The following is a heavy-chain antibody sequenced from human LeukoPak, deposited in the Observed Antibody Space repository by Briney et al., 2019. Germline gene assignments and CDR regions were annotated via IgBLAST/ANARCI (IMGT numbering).Heavy chain of an antibody. CDR2: IYHSGST. V-gene: IGHV4-4*02. D-gene: IGHD3-10*01. J-gene: IGHJ4*02. Sequence: SETLSLTCAVSGGSISSSNWWSWVRQPPGKGLEWIGEIYHSGSTNYNPSLKSRVTISVDKSKNQFSLKLSSVTAADTAVYYCASMGGSGSYYGLLDYWGQGTLVTVSS. CDR3: ASMGGSGSYYGLLDY. CDR1: GGSISSSNW.